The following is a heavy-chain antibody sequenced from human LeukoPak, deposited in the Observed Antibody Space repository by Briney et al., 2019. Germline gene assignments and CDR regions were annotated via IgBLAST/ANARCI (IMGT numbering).Heavy chain of an antibody. CDR3: ERGAWYTDY. CDR2: IYYNGNA. CDR1: GVSVSPYY. J-gene: IGHJ4*02. Sequence: SETLSLTCTVSGVSVSPYYWSWLRQPPGKGLESNGYIYYNGNANYNPSLRSRVTISADTSKNQISLRLSSVTAPDTAVSYCERGAWYTDYWGQGTLVTVSS. D-gene: IGHD6-19*01. V-gene: IGHV4-59*02.